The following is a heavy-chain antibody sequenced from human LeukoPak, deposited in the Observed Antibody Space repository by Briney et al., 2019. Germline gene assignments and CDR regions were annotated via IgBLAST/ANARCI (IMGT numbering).Heavy chain of an antibody. D-gene: IGHD3-3*01. Sequence: SETLSLTCAVYGGSFSGYYWSWIRQPPGKGLEWIGEINHSGSTNYNPSLKSRVTISVDTSKNQFSLKLSSVTAADTAAYYCARVLPRYYDFWSGSSDYWGQGTLVTVSS. CDR2: INHSGST. CDR3: ARVLPRYYDFWSGSSDY. CDR1: GGSFSGYY. V-gene: IGHV4-34*01. J-gene: IGHJ4*02.